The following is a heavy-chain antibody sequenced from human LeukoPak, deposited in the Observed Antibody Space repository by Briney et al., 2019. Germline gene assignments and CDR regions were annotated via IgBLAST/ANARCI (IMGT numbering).Heavy chain of an antibody. V-gene: IGHV1-2*02. CDR1: GYTFTGYY. CDR2: INPNSGGT. D-gene: IGHD6-6*01. Sequence: ASVKVSCKASGYTFTGYYMHWVRQAPGQGLEWMGWINPNSGGTNYAQKFQGRVTMTRDTSISTAYVELSRLRSDDTAVYYCAREGRLIAARPGVDYWGQGTLVTVSS. CDR3: AREGRLIAARPGVDY. J-gene: IGHJ4*02.